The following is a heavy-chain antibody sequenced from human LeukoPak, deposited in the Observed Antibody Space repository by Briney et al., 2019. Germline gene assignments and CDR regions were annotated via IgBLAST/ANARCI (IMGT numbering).Heavy chain of an antibody. Sequence: SETLSLTCTVSGGSISSYYWTWIRQPPGKGLEWIGYIYYSGSTNYNPSLKSRVTISVDTSKNQFSLKLSSVTAADTAVYYCARDDSSGYYDYWGQGTLVTVSS. J-gene: IGHJ4*02. D-gene: IGHD3-22*01. V-gene: IGHV4-59*12. CDR3: ARDDSSGYYDY. CDR2: IYYSGST. CDR1: GGSISSYY.